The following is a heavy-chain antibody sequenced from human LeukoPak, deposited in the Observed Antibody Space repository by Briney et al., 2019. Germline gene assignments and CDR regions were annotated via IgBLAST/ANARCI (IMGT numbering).Heavy chain of an antibody. D-gene: IGHD3-9*01. CDR3: ASYYDS. CDR1: GFTFGGYS. J-gene: IGHJ4*02. Sequence: PGGCLRLACAASGFTFGGYSMNWVRQAPGKGLGWVSSISSISIYYADSGKGRFTISRDNAKNSLYLQMNSLRAEDTAAYYCASYYDSWGQGNLVTVSS. V-gene: IGHV3-21*01. CDR2: ISSISI.